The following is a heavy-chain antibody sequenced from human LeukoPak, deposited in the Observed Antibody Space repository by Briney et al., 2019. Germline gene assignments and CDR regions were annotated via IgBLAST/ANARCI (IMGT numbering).Heavy chain of an antibody. Sequence: QPGGSLRLSCAASGFTFSSYGMHWVRQAPGKGLEWVAVIWYDGSNKYYADSVKGRFTISRDNSKNTLYLQMNRLRAEDTAVYYCAREDSNDAFDIWGQGTMVTVSS. J-gene: IGHJ3*02. CDR1: GFTFSSYG. CDR2: IWYDGSNK. D-gene: IGHD5-18*01. CDR3: AREDSNDAFDI. V-gene: IGHV3-33*01.